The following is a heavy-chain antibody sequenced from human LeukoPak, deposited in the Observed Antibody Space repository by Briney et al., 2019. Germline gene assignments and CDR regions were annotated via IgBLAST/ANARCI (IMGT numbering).Heavy chain of an antibody. Sequence: NPSETLSLTCTVSGGSISSGDYYWNWIRQPPPKALEWIGQIYYSGSTYYNPPLECRVTISVDTSKNQFSRKLSSVTAADTAVYFCARETGLCYFDYWGQGTLVTGSS. J-gene: IGHJ4*02. V-gene: IGHV4-30-4*01. D-gene: IGHD1-14*01. CDR3: ARETGLCYFDY. CDR2: IYYSGST. CDR1: GGSISSGDYY.